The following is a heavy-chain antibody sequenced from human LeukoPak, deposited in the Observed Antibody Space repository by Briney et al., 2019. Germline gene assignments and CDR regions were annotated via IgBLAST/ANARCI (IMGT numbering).Heavy chain of an antibody. CDR3: ARPTMWGNGVEGVDY. V-gene: IGHV5-51*01. J-gene: IGHJ4*02. Sequence: GESLKISCKGSGYSFTSYWIGWVRQMPGKGLEWMGIIYPGDSDTRYSPSFQGQVTIPADKSISTAYLQWSSLKASDTAMYYCARPTMWGNGVEGVDYWGQGTLVTVSS. CDR1: GYSFTSYW. D-gene: IGHD4-23*01. CDR2: IYPGDSDT.